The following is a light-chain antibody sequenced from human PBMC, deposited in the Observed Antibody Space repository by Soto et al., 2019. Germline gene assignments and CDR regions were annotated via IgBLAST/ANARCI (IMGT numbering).Light chain of an antibody. Sequence: EIVMTQSPATLSVSPGERATLSCRASQSVGSNLAWYQQKPGQAPRLLIYGASTRAPGIPARFSGSGSGTEFNLTISSLQSEDFAIYFCQQYNNWPPDRTFGQGTKVEIK. CDR2: GAS. CDR3: QQYNNWPPDRT. J-gene: IGKJ1*01. V-gene: IGKV3-15*01. CDR1: QSVGSN.